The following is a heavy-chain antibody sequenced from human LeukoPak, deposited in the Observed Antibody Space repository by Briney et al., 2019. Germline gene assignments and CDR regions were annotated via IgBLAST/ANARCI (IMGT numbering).Heavy chain of an antibody. CDR3: AKGSGSGWYGWFAP. CDR1: GFTFGSYA. Sequence: QSGGSLRLSCAASGFTFGSYAMTWVRQAPGKGLEWVSSIDASGGRTYYADSVKGRFTISRDNSKNTFYLKMNTLRADDTAVYYCAKGSGSGWYGWFAPWGQGTLVTVSS. D-gene: IGHD6-19*01. J-gene: IGHJ5*02. CDR2: IDASGGRT. V-gene: IGHV3-23*01.